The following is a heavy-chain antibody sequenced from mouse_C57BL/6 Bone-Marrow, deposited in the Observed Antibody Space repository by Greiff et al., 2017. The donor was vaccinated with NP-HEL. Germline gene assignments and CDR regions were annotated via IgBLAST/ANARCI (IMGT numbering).Heavy chain of an antibody. D-gene: IGHD2-4*01. Sequence: EVKLMESGGGLVKPGGSLKLSCAASGFTFSSYAMSWVRQTPEKRLEWVATISDGGSYTYYPDNVKGRFTISRDNAKNNLYLQMSHLKSEDTAMYYCARVDYGRDWYFDVWGTGTTVTVSS. CDR3: ARVDYGRDWYFDV. J-gene: IGHJ1*03. CDR1: GFTFSSYA. CDR2: ISDGGSYT. V-gene: IGHV5-4*03.